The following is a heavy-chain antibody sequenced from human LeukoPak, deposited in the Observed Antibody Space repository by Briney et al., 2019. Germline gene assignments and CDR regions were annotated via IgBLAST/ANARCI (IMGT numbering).Heavy chain of an antibody. V-gene: IGHV4-4*02. Sequence: PSETLSLTCAVSGGSISSHNWWSWVRQPPGKGLEWIGEIGLSGGTTSNPSLKSRVTISADRSKNQFSLNLSSVTAADTAVYYCARWPKLHDYGMDVWGQGTTVTVSS. CDR1: GGSISSHNW. J-gene: IGHJ6*02. CDR3: ARWPKLHDYGMDV. D-gene: IGHD1-7*01. CDR2: IGLSGGT.